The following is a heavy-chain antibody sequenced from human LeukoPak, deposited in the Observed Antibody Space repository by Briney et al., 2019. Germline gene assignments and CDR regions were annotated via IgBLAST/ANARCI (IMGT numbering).Heavy chain of an antibody. J-gene: IGHJ4*02. D-gene: IGHD3-3*01. CDR1: GFTFSRYA. V-gene: IGHV3-33*01. Sequence: GRSLRLSCAASGFTFSRYAMHWVRQAPGKGLEWVAVVWYDGSKTYSADSVKGRITISRDDSKNTLYLQMNSLRAEDTAVYYCASSLYDFWSGYYTTYFDYWGQGTLVTVSS. CDR2: VWYDGSKT. CDR3: ASSLYDFWSGYYTTYFDY.